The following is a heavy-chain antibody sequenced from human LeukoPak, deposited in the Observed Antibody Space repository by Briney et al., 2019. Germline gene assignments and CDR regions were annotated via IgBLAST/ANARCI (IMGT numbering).Heavy chain of an antibody. J-gene: IGHJ4*02. Sequence: PSETLSLTCTVSGGSISNYYWSWIRQPPGKAPEWIGYIYHSGSTYYNPSLKSRVTISVDRSKNQFSLKLSSVTAADTAVYYCARDSRGGGPDFDYWGQGTLVTVSS. CDR3: ARDSRGGGPDFDY. CDR2: IYHSGST. D-gene: IGHD3-16*01. CDR1: GGSISNYY. V-gene: IGHV4-59*12.